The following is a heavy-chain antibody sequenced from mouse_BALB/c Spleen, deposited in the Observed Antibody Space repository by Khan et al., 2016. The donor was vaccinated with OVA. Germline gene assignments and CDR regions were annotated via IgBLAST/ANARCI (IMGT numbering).Heavy chain of an antibody. V-gene: IGHV5-6*01. J-gene: IGHJ4*01. CDR1: GFTFSTYG. D-gene: IGHD1-1*01. CDR2: VSSGGSYT. Sequence: EVQLQVSEGDLLKPGGSLKLSCAASGFTFSTYGMSWARHSPDKRLEWVAPVSSGGSYTYSPDSLTGRFNISRDNAKHTLYLHMSTLNSQHTAMYDCAGLPDYYEGTARDYWGQGTSVTVSS. CDR3: AGLPDYYEGTARDY.